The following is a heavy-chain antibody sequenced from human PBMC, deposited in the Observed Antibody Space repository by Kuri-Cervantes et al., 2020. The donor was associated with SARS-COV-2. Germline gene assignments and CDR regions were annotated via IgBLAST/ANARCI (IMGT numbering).Heavy chain of an antibody. V-gene: IGHV3-21*01. Sequence: GESLKISCAASGFTFSSYSMNWVRQAPGKGLEWVSSISSSSSYIYYADSVKGRFTISRDNAKNSLYLQMNSLRVEDTAVYYCARDSGIVVGRKGYYGMDVWGQGTTVTVSS. CDR1: GFTFSSYS. CDR2: ISSSSSYI. D-gene: IGHD2-2*01. CDR3: ARDSGIVVGRKGYYGMDV. J-gene: IGHJ6*02.